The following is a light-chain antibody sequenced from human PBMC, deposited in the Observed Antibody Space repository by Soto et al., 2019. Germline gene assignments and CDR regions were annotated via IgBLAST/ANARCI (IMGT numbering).Light chain of an antibody. J-gene: IGKJ4*01. V-gene: IGKV3D-20*02. Sequence: EIVLTQSPGTLSLSPGERATLSCRASQSVRSSHLAWYQQMPGQAPRLLIYDASNRATGIPARFSGSGSGTDFTLTISSLEPEDFAVYYCQQRSNWQLTFGGGTKVDIK. CDR1: QSVRSSH. CDR3: QQRSNWQLT. CDR2: DAS.